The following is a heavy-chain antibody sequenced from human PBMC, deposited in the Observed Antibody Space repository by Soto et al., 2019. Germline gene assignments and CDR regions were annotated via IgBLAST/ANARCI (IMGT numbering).Heavy chain of an antibody. CDR2: ISYDGSNK. J-gene: IGHJ3*02. CDR3: ARDLPYYYGSGSPDAFDI. CDR1: GFTFSSYA. D-gene: IGHD3-10*01. V-gene: IGHV3-30-3*01. Sequence: GGSLRLSCAASGFTFSSYAMHWVRQAPGKGLEWVAVISYDGSNKYYADSVKSRFTISRDNSKNTLYLQMNSLRAEDTAVYYCARDLPYYYGSGSPDAFDIWGQGTMVTVSS.